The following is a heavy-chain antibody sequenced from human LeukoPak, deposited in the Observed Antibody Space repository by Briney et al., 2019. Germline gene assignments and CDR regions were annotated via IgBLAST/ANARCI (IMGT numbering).Heavy chain of an antibody. Sequence: SETLSLTCAVYGGSFSGYYWSWIRQPPGKGLEWIGYIYYTGNTNYNPSLKSRVTISVDTSKNQFSLKLSSVTAADTAVYYCARDRLQLQSWGQGTLVTVSS. CDR2: IYYTGNT. D-gene: IGHD5-24*01. J-gene: IGHJ5*02. CDR1: GGSFSGYY. V-gene: IGHV4-59*01. CDR3: ARDRLQLQS.